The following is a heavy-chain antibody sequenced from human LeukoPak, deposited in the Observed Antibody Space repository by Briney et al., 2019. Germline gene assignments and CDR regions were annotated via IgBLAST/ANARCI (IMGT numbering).Heavy chain of an antibody. CDR2: ISAYNGNT. D-gene: IGHD6-13*01. V-gene: IGHV1-18*01. CDR3: ARDSSFWQQTDY. J-gene: IGHJ4*02. Sequence: GASVKVSCKASGYTFTSYGISWVRQAPGQGLEWMGWISAYNGNTNYAQKLQGRVTMTTDTSTSTACMELRSLRSDDTAVYYCARDSSFWQQTDYWGQGTLVTVSS. CDR1: GYTFTSYG.